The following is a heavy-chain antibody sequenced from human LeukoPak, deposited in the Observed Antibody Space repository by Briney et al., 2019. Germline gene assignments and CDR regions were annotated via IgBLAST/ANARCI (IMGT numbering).Heavy chain of an antibody. CDR2: IRYDGSNK. CDR3: AKLFPDYYDSSGYGYFDY. CDR1: GFTFSSYG. Sequence: GGSLRLSCAASGFTFSSYGMHWVRQAPGKGLEWVAFIRYDGSNKYYADSVKVRFTISRDNSKSALYLQMNSLRAEDTAVYYCAKLFPDYYDSSGYGYFDYWGQGTLVTVSS. V-gene: IGHV3-30*02. D-gene: IGHD3-22*01. J-gene: IGHJ4*02.